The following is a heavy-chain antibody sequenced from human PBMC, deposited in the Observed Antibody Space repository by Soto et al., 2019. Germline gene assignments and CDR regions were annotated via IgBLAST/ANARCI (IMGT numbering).Heavy chain of an antibody. CDR1: GGSMSRGDYY. CDR3: ARHLGEGYFDY. V-gene: IGHV4-30-4*01. Sequence: PSETLSLTCTVSGGSMSRGDYYWSWIRQPPGKGLEWIGCIYYSGSTYYNPSLKSRVTISVDTSKNHFSLKLSSVTAADTAVYYCARHLGEGYFDYWGQGTLVTVSS. J-gene: IGHJ4*02. CDR2: IYYSGST.